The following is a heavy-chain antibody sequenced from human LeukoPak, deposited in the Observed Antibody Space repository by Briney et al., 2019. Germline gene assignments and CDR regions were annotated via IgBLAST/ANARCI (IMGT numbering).Heavy chain of an antibody. CDR1: GGSISSGGYY. Sequence: KPSETLSLTCTVSGGSISSGGYYWSWIRQHPGKGLEWIGYIYYSGSTYYNPSLKSRVTISVDTSKNQFSLKLSSVTAADTAVYYCARETYGSGSYGHNIYYYGMDVWGQGTTVTVSS. CDR2: IYYSGST. J-gene: IGHJ6*02. CDR3: ARETYGSGSYGHNIYYYGMDV. V-gene: IGHV4-31*03. D-gene: IGHD3-10*01.